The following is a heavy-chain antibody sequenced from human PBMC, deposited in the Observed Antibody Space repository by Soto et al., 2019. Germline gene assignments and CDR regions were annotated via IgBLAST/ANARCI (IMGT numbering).Heavy chain of an antibody. Sequence: GGSLRLSCAASGFTFSSYAMSWVRQAPGKGLEWVSAISGSGGSTYYADSVKGRFTISRDNSKNTLYLQMNSLRAEDTAVYYCAKSVVVEPDRDYFDYWGQGTLVTVSS. V-gene: IGHV3-23*01. J-gene: IGHJ4*02. CDR2: ISGSGGST. D-gene: IGHD2-15*01. CDR3: AKSVVVEPDRDYFDY. CDR1: GFTFSSYA.